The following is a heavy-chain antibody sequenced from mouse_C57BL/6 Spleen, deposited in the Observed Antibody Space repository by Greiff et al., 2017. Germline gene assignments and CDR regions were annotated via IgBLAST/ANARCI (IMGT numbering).Heavy chain of an antibody. Sequence: VQLQQSGPELVKPGASVKISCKASGYAFSSSWMNWVKQRPGKGLEWIGRIYPGDGDTNYNGKFKGKDTLTADNSSSTAYMQLSSLTSEDSAVYFCAGNWDVRDYWGQGTTLTVSS. V-gene: IGHV1-82*01. D-gene: IGHD4-1*01. CDR1: GYAFSSSW. J-gene: IGHJ2*01. CDR2: IYPGDGDT. CDR3: AGNWDVRDY.